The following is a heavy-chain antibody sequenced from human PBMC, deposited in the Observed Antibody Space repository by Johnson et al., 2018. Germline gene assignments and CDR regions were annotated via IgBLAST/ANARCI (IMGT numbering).Heavy chain of an antibody. V-gene: IGHV3-13*01. Sequence: VQLVQSGGGLVQPGGSLRLSCAASGFTFSNYDMYWVRQATGKGLEWVSGIGAAGYTRYPGSVQGRFTISRDNAKNSLYLLMNSLRAGATAVYYCVRVGYFAQLDVWGKGTTVTVSS. CDR1: GFTFSNYD. J-gene: IGHJ6*04. CDR2: IGAAGYT. D-gene: IGHD3-9*01. CDR3: VRVGYFAQLDV.